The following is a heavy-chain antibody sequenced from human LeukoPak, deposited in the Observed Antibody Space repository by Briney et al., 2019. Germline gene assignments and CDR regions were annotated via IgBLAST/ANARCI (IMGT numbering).Heavy chain of an antibody. J-gene: IGHJ6*02. CDR2: IYSNDNT. V-gene: IGHV3-53*01. CDR1: GFTVSTNY. D-gene: IGHD5-24*01. CDR3: ARDFGRDGTHMDV. Sequence: GGSLRLSCVVSGFTVSTNYMSWARQAPGKGLEWVSVIYSNDNTYYADSVKGRFTISRDNSKNTLYLQMNSLRADDTAVYYCARDFGRDGTHMDVWGQGTTVTVS.